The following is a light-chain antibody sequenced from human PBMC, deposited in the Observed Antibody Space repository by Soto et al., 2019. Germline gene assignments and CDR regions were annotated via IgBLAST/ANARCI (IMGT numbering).Light chain of an antibody. CDR1: SSDFGGYNY. Sequence: QSALTQPRSVSGSPGQSVTISCTGTSSDFGGYNYVSWYQHHPGKAPKLMIYDVSERPSGVPDRFSGSKSGNTAPLTISGLQAEDEADYYCCSYAGTFYVFGTGTKLTVL. V-gene: IGLV2-11*01. J-gene: IGLJ1*01. CDR3: CSYAGTFYV. CDR2: DVS.